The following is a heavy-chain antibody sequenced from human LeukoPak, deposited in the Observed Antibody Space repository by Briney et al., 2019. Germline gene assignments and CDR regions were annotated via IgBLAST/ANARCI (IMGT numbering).Heavy chain of an antibody. CDR3: AKGVVPAAIYYMDV. CDR2: IWYDGSNK. Sequence: PGGSLRLSCAASGFTFSSYGMHWVRQPPGKGLEWVAVIWYDGSNKYYAVSVRGRFTISRDNSKNTLYLQMNSLRAEDTAVYFCAKGVVPAAIYYMDVWGKGTTVTVSS. CDR1: GFTFSSYG. J-gene: IGHJ6*03. V-gene: IGHV3-33*06. D-gene: IGHD2-2*01.